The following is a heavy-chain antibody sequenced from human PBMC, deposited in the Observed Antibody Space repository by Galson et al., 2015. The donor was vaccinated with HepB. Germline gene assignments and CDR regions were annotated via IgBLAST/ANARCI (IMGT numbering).Heavy chain of an antibody. D-gene: IGHD6-6*01. V-gene: IGHV1-69*13. CDR1: GGTFSSYA. CDR2: IIPIFGTA. J-gene: IGHJ3*02. CDR3: ARDGEGYSSSSRAFDI. Sequence: SVKVSCKASGGTFSSYAISWVRQAPGQGLEWMGGIIPIFGTANYAQKFQGRVTITADESTSTAYMELSSLRSEDTAVYYCARDGEGYSSSSRAFDIWGQGTMVTISS.